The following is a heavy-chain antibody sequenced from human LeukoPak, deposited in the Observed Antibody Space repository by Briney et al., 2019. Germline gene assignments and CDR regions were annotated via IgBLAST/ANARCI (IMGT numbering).Heavy chain of an antibody. CDR1: GGSISSYY. J-gene: IGHJ5*02. D-gene: IGHD3-16*01. V-gene: IGHV4-4*07. Sequence: SETLSLTCTVSGGSISSYYWSWIRQPAGKGLEWIGRIYTSGSTNYNPSLKSRVTVSVDTSKNQFSLKLSSVTAADTAVYYCAGDLHLSWGALDPWGQGTLVTVSS. CDR2: IYTSGST. CDR3: AGDLHLSWGALDP.